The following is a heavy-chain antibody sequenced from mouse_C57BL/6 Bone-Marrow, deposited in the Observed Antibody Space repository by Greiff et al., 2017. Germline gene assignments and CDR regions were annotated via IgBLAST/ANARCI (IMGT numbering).Heavy chain of an antibody. Sequence: EVKLVESGPGLAKPSPTLSLPCSVTGYSIPSAYWNWIRKFPGNNLEYMGYISYSGSTYYNPSLKSRISITRDTAKNQYYLQLNSVTTEDTATYYCGRWDYSPLYAMDYWGQGTSVTVAS. D-gene: IGHD2-12*01. CDR1: GYSIPSAY. CDR3: GRWDYSPLYAMDY. CDR2: ISYSGST. V-gene: IGHV3-8*01. J-gene: IGHJ4*01.